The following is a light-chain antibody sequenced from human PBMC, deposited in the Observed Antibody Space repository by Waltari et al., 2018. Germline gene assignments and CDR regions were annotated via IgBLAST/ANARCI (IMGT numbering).Light chain of an antibody. J-gene: IGKJ3*01. CDR1: QSISSY. Sequence: DIQMTQSPSSLSASVGDRVTITCRASQSISSYLNWYPHKPGKAPKLLIYAASSLQSGVPARFNGSGSGTDFTLTISSLQPEDFATYYCQQSYSTPFTFGPGTKVDIK. CDR2: AAS. V-gene: IGKV1-39*01. CDR3: QQSYSTPFT.